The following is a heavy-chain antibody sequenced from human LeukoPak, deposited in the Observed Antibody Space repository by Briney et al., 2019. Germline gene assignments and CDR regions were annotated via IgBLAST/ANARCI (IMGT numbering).Heavy chain of an antibody. CDR2: ISSSSSTI. D-gene: IGHD5-12*01. CDR3: ARDREYSGYDY. CDR1: GFTFSSYS. V-gene: IGHV3-48*01. Sequence: PGGSLRLSCAASGFTFSSYSMNWVRQAPGKGLEWVSYISSSSSTIYYADSVKGRFTISRDNAKNSLYLQMNSLRAEDTAVYYCARDREYSGYDYWGQGTLVTVSS. J-gene: IGHJ4*02.